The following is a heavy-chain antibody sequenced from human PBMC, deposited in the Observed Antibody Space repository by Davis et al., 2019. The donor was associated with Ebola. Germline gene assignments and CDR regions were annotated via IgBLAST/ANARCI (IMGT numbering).Heavy chain of an antibody. CDR1: GYTFSSND. D-gene: IGHD2-15*01. J-gene: IGHJ6*04. V-gene: IGHV1-8*01. CDR2: MNPNSGNT. Sequence: AASVPVSCKASGYTFSSNDINWVRQATGQGLEWMGWMNPNSGNTGYAQKFQGRVTMTRNTSKSTAYMELSSLTSDDTAVYYCARLVCSGDPGYSTNRMDVWGKGTTVTVSS. CDR3: ARLVCSGDPGYSTNRMDV.